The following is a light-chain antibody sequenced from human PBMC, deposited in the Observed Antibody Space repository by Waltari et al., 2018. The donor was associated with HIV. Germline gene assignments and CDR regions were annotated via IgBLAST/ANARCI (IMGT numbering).Light chain of an antibody. CDR2: QDS. J-gene: IGLJ2*01. Sequence: SYELTQPPSVSVSPGQTASITCSGHKLGHHFVCWYQQRPGQSPVVVMYQDSRRPSGIPERFSGSNSGNTATLTISGTQAMDEADYYCQAWGSSPVFGGGTKLTVL. CDR3: QAWGSSPV. V-gene: IGLV3-1*01. CDR1: KLGHHF.